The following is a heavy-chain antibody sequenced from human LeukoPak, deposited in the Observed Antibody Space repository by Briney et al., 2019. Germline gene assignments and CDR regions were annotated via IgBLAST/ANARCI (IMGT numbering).Heavy chain of an antibody. J-gene: IGHJ3*02. V-gene: IGHV4-59*01. CDR1: VVSITSYY. D-gene: IGHD1-1*01. CDR3: ATGTWSRAFDI. CDR2: VQYSGST. Sequence: PSETLSLTCTVSVVSITSYYWNWIRQPPGKGLECIGSVQYSGSTYYSPSLKSRVAISVDTSKNQLSLNLTSVTAADTAVYYCATGTWSRAFDIWGLGTMVTVSS.